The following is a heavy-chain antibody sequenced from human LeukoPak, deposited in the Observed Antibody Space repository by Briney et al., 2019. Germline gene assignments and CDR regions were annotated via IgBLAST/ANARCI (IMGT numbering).Heavy chain of an antibody. CDR1: GYSFTSYW. J-gene: IGHJ3*02. Sequence: HGESLKISCKGSGYSFTSYWIGWVRQMPGKGLEWMGIIYPGDSDTRYSPSFQGQVTISADKSISTAYLQWSSLKASDTAMHYCARHGLGQWPGVLDAFDIWGQGTMVTVSS. CDR3: ARHGLGQWPGVLDAFDI. V-gene: IGHV5-51*01. CDR2: IYPGDSDT. D-gene: IGHD6-19*01.